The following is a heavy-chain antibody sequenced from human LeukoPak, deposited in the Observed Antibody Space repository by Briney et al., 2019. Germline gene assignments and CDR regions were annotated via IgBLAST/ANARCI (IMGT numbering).Heavy chain of an antibody. Sequence: PGGSLRLSCAASGFTFSSYSMNWVRQAPRKGLEWVSAISGSGGSTYYADSVKGRFTISRDNSKNTLYLQMNSLRAEDTAVYYCAKDHLAVAIKDSFDYWGQGTLVTVSS. CDR2: ISGSGGST. D-gene: IGHD6-19*01. CDR3: AKDHLAVAIKDSFDY. J-gene: IGHJ4*02. V-gene: IGHV3-23*01. CDR1: GFTFSSYS.